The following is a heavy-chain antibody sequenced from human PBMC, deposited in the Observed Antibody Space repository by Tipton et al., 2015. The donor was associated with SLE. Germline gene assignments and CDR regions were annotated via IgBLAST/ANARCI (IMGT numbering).Heavy chain of an antibody. Sequence: TLSLTFTVSGGSISSSSYYWGWIRQPPGKGLEWIGSIYYSGSTYYNPSLKSRVTISVDTSKNQFSLKLSSVTAADTAVYYCARRGGKGNAFDIWGQGTMVTVSS. V-gene: IGHV4-39*01. CDR2: IYYSGST. D-gene: IGHD3-10*01. J-gene: IGHJ3*02. CDR3: ARRGGKGNAFDI. CDR1: GGSISSSSYY.